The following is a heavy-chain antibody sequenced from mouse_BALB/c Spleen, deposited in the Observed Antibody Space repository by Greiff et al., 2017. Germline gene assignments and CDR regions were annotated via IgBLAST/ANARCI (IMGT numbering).Heavy chain of an antibody. CDR1: GFTFSSFG. V-gene: IGHV5-17*02. CDR2: ISSGSSTI. J-gene: IGHJ2*01. D-gene: IGHD1-3*01. Sequence: EVQRVESGGGLVQPGGSRKLSCAASGFTFSSFGMHWVRQAPEKGLEWVAYISSGSSTIYYADTVKGRFTISRDNPKNTLFLQMTSLRSEDTAMYYCARYNGGFDYWGQGTTLTVSS. CDR3: ARYNGGFDY.